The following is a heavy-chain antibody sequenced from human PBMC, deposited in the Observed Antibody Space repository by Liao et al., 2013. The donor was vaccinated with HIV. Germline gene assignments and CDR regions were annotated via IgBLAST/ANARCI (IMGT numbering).Heavy chain of an antibody. CDR1: GGSFSGYY. J-gene: IGHJ5*02. D-gene: IGHD3-9*01. Sequence: QVQLQQWGAGLLKPSETLSLTCAVYGGSFSGYYWSWIRQPPGKGLEWIGSLYFSGSTYYNPSLKSRVSISVDTSKNQFSLKLSSVTAADTAVYYCARDAYFDWDNWFDPWGQGTLVTVSS. CDR3: ARDAYFDWDNWFDP. CDR2: LYFSGST. V-gene: IGHV4-34*01.